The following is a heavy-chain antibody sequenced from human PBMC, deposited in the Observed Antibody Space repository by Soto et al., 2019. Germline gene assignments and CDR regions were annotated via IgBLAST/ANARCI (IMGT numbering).Heavy chain of an antibody. Sequence: GGSMILSCAASGFNFDYYAMHWVRQAPGKGLEWVAGITWNSGNLAYADSVKGRFTISRDNAKDSLYLQMNSLTPEDTAFYYCAKDHLGGAMAVPFFDPWGQGALVTVSS. V-gene: IGHV3-9*01. CDR3: AKDHLGGAMAVPFFDP. CDR1: GFNFDYYA. J-gene: IGHJ5*02. CDR2: ITWNSGNL. D-gene: IGHD3-16*01.